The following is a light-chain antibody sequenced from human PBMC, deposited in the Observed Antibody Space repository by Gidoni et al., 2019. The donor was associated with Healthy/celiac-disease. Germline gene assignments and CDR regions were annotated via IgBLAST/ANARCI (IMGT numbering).Light chain of an antibody. Sequence: DIVMTQSPLSLPVTPGEPASISCRSSQSLLHSNGYNYLDWYLQKPGQSPQLLIYLGSNRASGVPDRFSGSGSGTDFTLKISRVEAEDVGVYYCRQALQTPLTFGQXTRLEI. CDR3: RQALQTPLT. V-gene: IGKV2-28*01. J-gene: IGKJ5*01. CDR2: LGS. CDR1: QSLLHSNGYNY.